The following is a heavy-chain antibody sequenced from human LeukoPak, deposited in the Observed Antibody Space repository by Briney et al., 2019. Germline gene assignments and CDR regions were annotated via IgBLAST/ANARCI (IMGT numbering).Heavy chain of an antibody. V-gene: IGHV4-4*02. CDR1: GGSISGTNW. CDR2: ISLRGFT. J-gene: IGHJ4*02. Sequence: SETLSLTCGVSGGSISGTNWWSWVRQPPGQGLEWIGEISLRGFTNYNPSLRSRLTMSLDESKNQVSLNVTSVTAADTAVYYCSRESGPFSPFGFWGQGTLVSVHS. D-gene: IGHD1-26*01. CDR3: SRESGPFSPFGF.